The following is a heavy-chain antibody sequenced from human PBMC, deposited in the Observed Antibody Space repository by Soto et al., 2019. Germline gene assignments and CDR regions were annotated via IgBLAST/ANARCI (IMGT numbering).Heavy chain of an antibody. CDR2: IYYSGST. CDR3: ARLYCSSTSCYTGWFDP. J-gene: IGHJ5*02. D-gene: IGHD2-2*02. Sequence: SETLSLTCTVSGGSISSYYWSWIRQPPGKGLEWIGYIYYSGSTNYNPSLKSRVTISVDTSKNQFSLKLSSATAADTAVYYCARLYCSSTSCYTGWFDPWGQGTLVTVSS. CDR1: GGSISSYY. V-gene: IGHV4-59*01.